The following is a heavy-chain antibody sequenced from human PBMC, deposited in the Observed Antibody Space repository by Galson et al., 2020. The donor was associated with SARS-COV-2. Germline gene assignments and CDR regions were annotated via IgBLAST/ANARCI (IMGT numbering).Heavy chain of an antibody. Sequence: ASETLSLTCTVSGGSISPHYWSWIRQPPGKGLEWIGYIYYSGNTNYNPSLKSRLTISIDRSKNQFSLKLSSVTAADTAVYYCARFWGGFDIWGQGTMVSVSS. D-gene: IGHD7-27*01. CDR1: GGSISPHY. CDR3: ARFWGGFDI. J-gene: IGHJ3*02. V-gene: IGHV4-59*08. CDR2: IYYSGNT.